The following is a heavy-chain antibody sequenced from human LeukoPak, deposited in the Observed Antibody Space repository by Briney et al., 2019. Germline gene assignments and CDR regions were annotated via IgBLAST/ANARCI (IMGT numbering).Heavy chain of an antibody. CDR1: GFTFSSSA. J-gene: IGHJ4*02. CDR2: VGGDGYT. V-gene: IGHV3-23*01. D-gene: IGHD6-13*01. Sequence: GGSLRLSCEASGFTFSSSAMTWVRQAPGKGLVGVSSVGGDGYTYYADSMRGRFSISRDTSKNTLYLQMNSLRGEDTAVYYCAKGGISEDGLDYWGQGTLVTVSS. CDR3: AKGGISEDGLDY.